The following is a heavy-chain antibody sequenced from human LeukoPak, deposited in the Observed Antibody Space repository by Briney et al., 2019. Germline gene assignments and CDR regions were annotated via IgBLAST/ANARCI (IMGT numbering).Heavy chain of an antibody. CDR1: GFTFNNYG. CDR3: AKDGAVVVPAATTKYYYYYMDV. D-gene: IGHD2-2*01. J-gene: IGHJ6*03. V-gene: IGHV3-30*02. Sequence: PGGSLRLSCAASGFTFNNYGMHWVRQAPGKGLEWVAFIRYDGSNKYYADSVKGRFTISRDNSKNTLYLQMNSLRAEDTAVYYCAKDGAVVVPAATTKYYYYYMDVWGKGTTVTVSS. CDR2: IRYDGSNK.